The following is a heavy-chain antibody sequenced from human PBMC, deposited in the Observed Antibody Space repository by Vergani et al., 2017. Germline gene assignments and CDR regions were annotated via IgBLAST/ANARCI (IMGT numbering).Heavy chain of an antibody. D-gene: IGHD5-18*01. CDR3: ARCPSGTAMAADSYYMDV. Sequence: QVQLVESGGGVVQPGRSLRLSCAASGFNFSSYGMHWVRQAPGKGLDWVAVIWYYGSNKYYADSVKGRFTISRDNSKNTLYLQMNSLRAEDTAVYYCARCPSGTAMAADSYYMDVWGKGTTVTVSS. J-gene: IGHJ6*03. CDR2: IWYYGSNK. CDR1: GFNFSSYG. V-gene: IGHV3-33*01.